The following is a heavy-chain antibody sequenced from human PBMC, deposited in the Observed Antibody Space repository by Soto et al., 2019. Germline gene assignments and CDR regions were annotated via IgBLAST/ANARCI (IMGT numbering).Heavy chain of an antibody. J-gene: IGHJ4*02. CDR1: GGTFSSYT. CDR3: ARETPLLTIFGVGEAPFDY. V-gene: IGHV1-69*08. CDR2: IIPILGIA. Sequence: QVQLVQSGAEVQKPWSSVKVSCKASGGTFSSYTISWVRQAPGQGLEWMGRIIPILGIANYAQKFQGRVTITADKSTSTAYMELSSLRSEDTAVYYCARETPLLTIFGVGEAPFDYWGQGTLVTVSS. D-gene: IGHD3-3*01.